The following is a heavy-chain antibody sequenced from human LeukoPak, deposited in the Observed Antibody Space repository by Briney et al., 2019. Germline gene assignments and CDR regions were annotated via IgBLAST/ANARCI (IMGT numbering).Heavy chain of an antibody. CDR1: GFTFSNSA. V-gene: IGHV3-23*01. J-gene: IGHJ4*01. CDR3: AKGIYSSGWSYFDY. D-gene: IGHD6-19*01. CDR2: LSGSGITT. Sequence: GGSLRLSCAASGFTFSNSAMSWVRQAPGKGLEWVSTLSGSGITTYYADSVKGRFTISRDNSKNTLYLQMNSLRAEDTAVYYCAKGIYSSGWSYFDYWGHRTLVTVSS.